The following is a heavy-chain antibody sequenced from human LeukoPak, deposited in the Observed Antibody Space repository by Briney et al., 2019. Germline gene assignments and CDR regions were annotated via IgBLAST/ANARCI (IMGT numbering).Heavy chain of an antibody. Sequence: GGSLRLSCAASEFTFSSYAMSWVRQAPGKGLEWVSAIGAGGATTYYADSVKGRFTISRDNSKNTLYLQMNSLRAEDTAVYYCARGGRKYSSSWYVDYWGQGTLVTVSS. CDR2: IGAGGATT. D-gene: IGHD6-13*01. J-gene: IGHJ4*02. CDR1: EFTFSSYA. V-gene: IGHV3-23*01. CDR3: ARGGRKYSSSWYVDY.